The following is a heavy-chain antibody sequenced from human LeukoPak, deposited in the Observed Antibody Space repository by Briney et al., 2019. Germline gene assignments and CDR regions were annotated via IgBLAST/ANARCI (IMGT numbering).Heavy chain of an antibody. CDR1: GDSISSTNYY. J-gene: IGHJ6*03. D-gene: IGHD2/OR15-2a*01. CDR2: IYYSGNT. V-gene: IGHV4-39*07. Sequence: SETLSLTCTVSGDSISSTNYYWGWIRQPPGKGLEWIGSIYYSGNTYYSPSLKSRVTISVDTSKNQFSLNLTSVTAADTAVYFCARLSASYMDVWGKGTTVTVSS. CDR3: ARLSASYMDV.